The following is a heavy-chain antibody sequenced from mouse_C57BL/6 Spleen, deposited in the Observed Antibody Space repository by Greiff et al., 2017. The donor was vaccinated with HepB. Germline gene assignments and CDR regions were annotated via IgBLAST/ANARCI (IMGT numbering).Heavy chain of an antibody. Sequence: ESGPGMVKPSQSLSLTCTVTGYSITSGYDWHWIRHFPGNKLEWMGYISYSGSTNYNPSLKSRISITHDTSKNHFFLKLNSVTTEDTATYYCARYDYGGAMDYWGQGTSVTVSS. D-gene: IGHD2-4*01. J-gene: IGHJ4*01. CDR2: ISYSGST. V-gene: IGHV3-1*01. CDR3: ARYDYGGAMDY. CDR1: GYSITSGYD.